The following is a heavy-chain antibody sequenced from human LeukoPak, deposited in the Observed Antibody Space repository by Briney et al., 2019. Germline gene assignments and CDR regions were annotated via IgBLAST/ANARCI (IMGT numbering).Heavy chain of an antibody. CDR2: ITGSGAST. CDR1: GFTFSDYY. J-gene: IGHJ6*02. CDR3: AKDGGGSLEWLPPMDV. D-gene: IGHD3-3*01. Sequence: GGSLRLSCAASGFTFSDYYMSWIRQAPGKGLEWVSSITGSGASTYYGDSVKGRFTISRDNSKNTLYLQMNRLRAEDTAVYYCAKDGGGSLEWLPPMDVWGQGTTVTVSS. V-gene: IGHV3-23*01.